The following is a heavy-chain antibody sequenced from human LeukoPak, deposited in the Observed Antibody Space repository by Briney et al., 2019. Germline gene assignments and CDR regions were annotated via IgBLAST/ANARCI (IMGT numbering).Heavy chain of an antibody. CDR2: IWYNGAHI. CDR3: AKRGVVIRVILVGFHKEAYYFES. Sequence: PGASLRLSCAASGLTLSTYGVHWVRQAPGKGLEWVAVIWYNGAHIYYGDSVNGRFTISRDNPKNTLYLQMNSLRAEDTAVYFCAKRGVVIRVILVGFHKEAYYFESWGQGALVTVSS. V-gene: IGHV3-33*06. CDR1: GLTLSTYG. D-gene: IGHD3/OR15-3a*01. J-gene: IGHJ4*02.